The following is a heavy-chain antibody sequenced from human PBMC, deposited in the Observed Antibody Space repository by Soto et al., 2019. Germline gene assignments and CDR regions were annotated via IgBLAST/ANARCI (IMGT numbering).Heavy chain of an antibody. V-gene: IGHV1-18*01. CDR1: GYIFVNYG. Sequence: QVQLVQSGDEVRKPGSSVKVSCKASGYIFVNYGIAWVRQAPGQGLEWMGWISPYSGNTHYASKVQGRLTMTTDTAKNTANMDLGRQISDHTPGYYCAMMDNSVTHTPQDFWGQGTTGTLSS. D-gene: IGHD2-2*03. CDR3: AMMDNSVTHTPQDF. CDR2: ISPYSGNT. J-gene: IGHJ6*02.